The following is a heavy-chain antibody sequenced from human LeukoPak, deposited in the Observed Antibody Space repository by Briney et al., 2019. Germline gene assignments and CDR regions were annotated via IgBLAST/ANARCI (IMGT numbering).Heavy chain of an antibody. CDR2: ISYDGSNK. Sequence: PGGSLRLSCAASGFTFSSYAMHWVRQAPGKGLEWVAVISYDGSNKYYAGSVKGRFTISRDNSKNTLYLQMNSLRAEDTAVYYCARDKGVTAAISPTRWGQGTLVTVSS. CDR3: ARDKGVTAAISPTR. V-gene: IGHV3-30-3*01. J-gene: IGHJ4*02. D-gene: IGHD2-2*01. CDR1: GFTFSSYA.